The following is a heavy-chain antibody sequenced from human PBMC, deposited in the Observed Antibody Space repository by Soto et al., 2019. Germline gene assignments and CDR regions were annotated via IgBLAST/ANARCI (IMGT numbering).Heavy chain of an antibody. Sequence: GPGPEGASETLSLTCTVSGGSVSSFFWSWIRQPPGKGLEWIGYLYYSGSTHYSPSLKSRVTISVDTSKNQFSLKLNSVTAADTAVYYCARVRHGWTFFDYWSQGTLVTVSS. J-gene: IGHJ4*02. D-gene: IGHD6-19*01. CDR2: LYYSGST. CDR1: GGSVSSFF. CDR3: ARVRHGWTFFDY. V-gene: IGHV4-59*02.